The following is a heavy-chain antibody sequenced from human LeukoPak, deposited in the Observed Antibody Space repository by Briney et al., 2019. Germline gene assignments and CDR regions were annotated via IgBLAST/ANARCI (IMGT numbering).Heavy chain of an antibody. CDR1: GFTFSSYG. J-gene: IGHJ4*02. CDR3: ARKGVGGELGGFDY. Sequence: GGSLRLSCAASGFTFSSYGMHWVRQAPGKGLEWVANIKQDGSEKNYVDSVKGRFTISRDNAKNSLYLQMNSLRAEDTALYHCARKGVGGELGGFDYWGQGTLVTVSS. CDR2: IKQDGSEK. V-gene: IGHV3-7*03. D-gene: IGHD3-16*01.